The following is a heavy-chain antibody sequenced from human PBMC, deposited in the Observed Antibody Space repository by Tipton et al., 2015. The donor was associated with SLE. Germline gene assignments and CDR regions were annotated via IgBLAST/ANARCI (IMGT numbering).Heavy chain of an antibody. Sequence: TLSLTCAVSGYSLSSGYYWGWIRQPPGKGLEWIGYIYYSGSTNYNPPLKSRVTISVDTSKNQFSLKLSSVTAADTAVYYCAILRSDYYGSGSLFDYWGQGTLVTVSS. CDR2: IYYSGST. CDR3: AILRSDYYGSGSLFDY. V-gene: IGHV4-61*01. D-gene: IGHD3-10*01. J-gene: IGHJ4*02. CDR1: GYSLSSGYY.